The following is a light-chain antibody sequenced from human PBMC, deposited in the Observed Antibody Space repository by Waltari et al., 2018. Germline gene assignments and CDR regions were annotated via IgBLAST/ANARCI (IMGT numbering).Light chain of an antibody. Sequence: QSALTQPASVSGSPGQSITISCTGPSSDVGGYNYVSWYQQHPGKAPKLMIYDVSERPSGVSNRFSGSKSGNTASLTISGLQAEDEADYYCCSYAGSSTLSVIFGGGTKLTVL. CDR2: DVS. CDR3: CSYAGSSTLSVI. CDR1: SSDVGGYNY. J-gene: IGLJ2*01. V-gene: IGLV2-23*02.